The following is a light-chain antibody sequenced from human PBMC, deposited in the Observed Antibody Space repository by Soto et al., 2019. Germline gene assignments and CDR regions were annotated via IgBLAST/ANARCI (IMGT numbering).Light chain of an antibody. CDR1: SSDVGGYNY. CDR3: SSYTSSSRYV. J-gene: IGLJ1*01. Sequence: QSALTQPASVSGSPGQSITISCTGTSSDVGGYNYVSRYQQHPGKAPKLMIYDVSNRPSGVSNRFSGSKSGNTASLTISGLQAEDEADYYCSSYTSSSRYVFGTGTKLTVL. V-gene: IGLV2-14*01. CDR2: DVS.